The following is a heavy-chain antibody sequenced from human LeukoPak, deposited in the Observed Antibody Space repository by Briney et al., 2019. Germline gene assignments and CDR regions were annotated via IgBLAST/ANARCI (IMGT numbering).Heavy chain of an antibody. J-gene: IGHJ4*02. CDR1: GFTFSTSW. D-gene: IGHD3-22*01. Sequence: GGSLRLSCAASGFTFSTSWMHWVRQAPGKGLVWVSRINSDGKSTNYADSVKGRFTISRDNAKNTLYLQMNSLRTEDTAVYYCVRDMGYYDKVWGQGTLVTVYS. CDR2: INSDGKST. CDR3: VRDMGYYDKV. V-gene: IGHV3-74*01.